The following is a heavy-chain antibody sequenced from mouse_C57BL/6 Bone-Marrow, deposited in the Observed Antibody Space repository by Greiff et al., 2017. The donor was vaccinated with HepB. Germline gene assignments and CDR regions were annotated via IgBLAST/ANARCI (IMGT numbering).Heavy chain of an antibody. V-gene: IGHV5-12*01. D-gene: IGHD2-3*01. CDR3: ARQRDGYYEDYAMDY. J-gene: IGHJ4*01. Sequence: LKESGGGLVQPGGSLKLSCAASGFTFSDYYMYWVRQTPEKRLEWVAYVSNGGGSTYYPDTVKGRFTISRDNAKNTLYRQMSRLKSEDTAMYYCARQRDGYYEDYAMDYWGQGTSVTVSS. CDR1: GFTFSDYY. CDR2: VSNGGGST.